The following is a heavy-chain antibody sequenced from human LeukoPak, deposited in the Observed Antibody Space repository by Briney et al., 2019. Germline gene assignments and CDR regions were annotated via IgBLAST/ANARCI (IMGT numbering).Heavy chain of an antibody. V-gene: IGHV4-34*01. CDR3: ARVPTTVVTLPYYFDF. CDR1: GGSFTGYH. Sequence: SETLSLTCAVYGGSFTGYHWNWIRQSPQRGLEWIGEINHRGHTHYNPSLESRLTISVDTSKSQFSLTLRSVTAADTAVYYCARVPTTVVTLPYYFDFWGQGTPVTVSS. D-gene: IGHD4-23*01. CDR2: INHRGHT. J-gene: IGHJ4*02.